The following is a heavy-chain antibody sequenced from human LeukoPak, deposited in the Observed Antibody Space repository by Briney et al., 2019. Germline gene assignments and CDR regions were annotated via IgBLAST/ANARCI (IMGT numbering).Heavy chain of an antibody. D-gene: IGHD2-21*02. CDR1: GGSISSGGYY. CDR3: ARDLRLAYCGGDCYSNYYYYYGMDV. CDR2: IYYSGST. V-gene: IGHV4-31*03. J-gene: IGHJ6*02. Sequence: KSSETLSLTCTVSGGSISSGGYYWSWIRQHPGKGLEWIGYIYYSGSTYHNPSLKSRVTISVDTSKNQFSLKLSSVTAADTAVYYCARDLRLAYCGGDCYSNYYYYYGMDVWGQGTTVTVSS.